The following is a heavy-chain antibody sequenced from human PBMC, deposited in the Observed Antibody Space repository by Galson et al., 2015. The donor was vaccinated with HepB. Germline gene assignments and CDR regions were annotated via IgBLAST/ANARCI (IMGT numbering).Heavy chain of an antibody. CDR3: ARDPDLSFFCSSASCYNAWFDP. CDR2: IKQDGSEK. D-gene: IGHD2-2*02. CDR1: GFTFSSHW. Sequence: SLRLSCVASGFTFSSHWMSWVRQAPGKGLEWVANIKQDGSEKYYVDSVKGRFTISRDNAKNSLYLQMNSLRAEDTAVYYCARDPDLSFFCSSASCYNAWFDPWGQGTLVTVSS. J-gene: IGHJ5*02. V-gene: IGHV3-7*01.